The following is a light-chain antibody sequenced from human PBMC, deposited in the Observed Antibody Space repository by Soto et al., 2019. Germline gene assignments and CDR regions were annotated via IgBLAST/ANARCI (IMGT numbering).Light chain of an antibody. V-gene: IGKV3-20*01. CDR1: QSVSSSY. CDR2: GAF. CDR3: QQYGSSPRIT. J-gene: IGKJ5*01. Sequence: EIVLTQSPGTLSLSPGERATLSCRASQSVSSSYLAWYQQKPGQAPRLLIYGAFSRATGIPDRFSGSGSGTDFTLTIIRLEPEDFAVYYCQQYGSSPRITFGQGTRLEIK.